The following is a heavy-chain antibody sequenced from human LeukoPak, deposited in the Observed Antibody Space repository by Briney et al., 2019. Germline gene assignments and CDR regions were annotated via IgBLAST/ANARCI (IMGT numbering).Heavy chain of an antibody. CDR3: ARYRRDAFDI. D-gene: IGHD1-26*01. CDR2: MNPNSGNT. Sequence: GASVKVSCKASGYSFSDYYIHWVRQAPGQGLEWMGWMNPNSGNTGYAQKFQGRVTMTRNTSISTAYMELSSLRSEDTAVYYCARYRRDAFDIWGQGTMVTVSS. J-gene: IGHJ3*02. V-gene: IGHV1-8*02. CDR1: GYSFSDYY.